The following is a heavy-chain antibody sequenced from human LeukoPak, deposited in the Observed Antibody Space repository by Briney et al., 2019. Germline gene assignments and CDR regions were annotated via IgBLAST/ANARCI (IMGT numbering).Heavy chain of an antibody. V-gene: IGHV3-23*01. CDR2: ISGSGGST. Sequence: PGGSLRLSCAASGFTFSSYAMSWVRQAPGKGLEWVSAISGSGGSTYYADSVKGRFTISRDNSKNTLYLQMNSLRAEDTAVYYCARDFVAGPRGGYWGQGTLVTVSS. CDR3: ARDFVAGPRGGY. CDR1: GFTFSSYA. J-gene: IGHJ4*02. D-gene: IGHD6-19*01.